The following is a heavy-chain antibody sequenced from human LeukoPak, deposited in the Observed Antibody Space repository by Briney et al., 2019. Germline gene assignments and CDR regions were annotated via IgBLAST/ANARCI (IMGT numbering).Heavy chain of an antibody. D-gene: IGHD6-13*01. Sequence: GGSLRPSCAASGFTVSSNYMSWVRQAPGKGLEWVSVIYSGGSTYYADSVKGRFTISRDNSKNTLYLQMNSLRAEDTAVYYCAREPGIAAAGVDYWDQGTLVTVSS. V-gene: IGHV3-66*01. CDR2: IYSGGST. CDR3: AREPGIAAAGVDY. CDR1: GFTVSSNY. J-gene: IGHJ4*02.